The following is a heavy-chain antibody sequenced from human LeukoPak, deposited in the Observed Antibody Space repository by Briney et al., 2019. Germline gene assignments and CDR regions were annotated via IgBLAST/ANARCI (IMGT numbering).Heavy chain of an antibody. V-gene: IGHV3-23*01. Sequence: GGSLRLSCAASGFTFSSYAMSWVRQAPGKGLEWVSQISGRGGSTYYTDSVQGRFTISRDNARNMVYLQMNSLTAEDTAVYYCAKDTSGPLDYWGQGTLVTVSS. CDR2: ISGRGGST. CDR1: GFTFSSYA. J-gene: IGHJ4*02. CDR3: AKDTSGPLDY. D-gene: IGHD7-27*01.